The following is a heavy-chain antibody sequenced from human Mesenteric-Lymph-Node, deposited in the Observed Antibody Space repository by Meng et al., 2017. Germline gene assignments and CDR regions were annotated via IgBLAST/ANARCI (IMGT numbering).Heavy chain of an antibody. CDR1: GGTFSSYT. J-gene: IGHJ4*02. D-gene: IGHD1-1*01. CDR3: ARVPPSMEFDY. CDR2: IIPILGIA. Sequence: SVKVSCKASGGTFSSYTISWVRQAPGQGLEWMGRIIPILGIANYAQKFQGRVTITADKSTSTAYMELSSLRSEDTAVYYCARVPPSMEFDYWGQGTVVTVSS. V-gene: IGHV1-69*02.